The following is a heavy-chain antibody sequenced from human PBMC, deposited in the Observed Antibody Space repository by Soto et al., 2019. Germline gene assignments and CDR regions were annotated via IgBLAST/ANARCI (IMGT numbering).Heavy chain of an antibody. CDR2: INRDGSST. D-gene: IGHD6-19*01. V-gene: IGHV3-74*01. J-gene: IGHJ4*02. Sequence: PVGSLRLSCAASGFTLSTYWMHWVRQVPGKGLQWVSRINRDGSSTSYADSVKGRFTISRDSAKNTLYLQMNSLRAEDTAVYYCARDPAPIGWYDYWGQGTLVTVSS. CDR1: GFTLSTYW. CDR3: ARDPAPIGWYDY.